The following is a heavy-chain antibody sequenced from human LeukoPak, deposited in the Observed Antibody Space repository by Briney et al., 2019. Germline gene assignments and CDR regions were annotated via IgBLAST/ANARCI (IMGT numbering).Heavy chain of an antibody. CDR3: AKDKSDDFWSGYLSRYSYYSFMDV. CDR1: GITFSSFA. J-gene: IGHJ6*03. D-gene: IGHD3-3*01. CDR2: ISGGGDST. V-gene: IGHV3-23*01. Sequence: GGSLRLSCGASGITFSSFAMTWVRQAPGKGLEWVSAISGGGDSTYYADSVKGRFTISRDNSKNTVYLQMNSLRAEDTAMYYCAKDKSDDFWSGYLSRYSYYSFMDVWGERSTVTVP.